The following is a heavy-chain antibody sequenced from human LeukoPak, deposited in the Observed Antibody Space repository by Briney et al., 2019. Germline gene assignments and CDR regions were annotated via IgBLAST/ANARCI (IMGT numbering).Heavy chain of an antibody. D-gene: IGHD3-22*01. V-gene: IGHV1-2*02. J-gene: IGHJ4*02. CDR2: INPNSGGT. Sequence: VASVKVSCKASGYTFTGYYMHWVRQAPGQGLEWMGWINPNSGGTNYAQKFQGRVTMTRDTSISTAYMELSRLRSDDTAVYYCARSMGWYDSSGYYSGFFDYWGQGTLVTVSS. CDR3: ARSMGWYDSSGYYSGFFDY. CDR1: GYTFTGYY.